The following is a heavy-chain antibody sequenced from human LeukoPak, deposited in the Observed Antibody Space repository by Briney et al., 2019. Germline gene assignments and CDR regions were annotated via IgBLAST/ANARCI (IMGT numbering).Heavy chain of an antibody. Sequence: GGSLRLSCAASGFTFSSYGMHWVRQAPGKGLEWVAVISYDGSNKYYADSVKGRFTISRDNSKNTLYLQMNSLRAEDTAVYYCATLRAYYDILTQTDYWGQGTLVTVSS. CDR3: ATLRAYYDILTQTDY. CDR2: ISYDGSNK. V-gene: IGHV3-30*03. CDR1: GFTFSSYG. D-gene: IGHD3-9*01. J-gene: IGHJ4*02.